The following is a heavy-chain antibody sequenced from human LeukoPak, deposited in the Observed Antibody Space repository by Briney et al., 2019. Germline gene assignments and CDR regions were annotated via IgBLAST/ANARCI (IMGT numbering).Heavy chain of an antibody. CDR3: ARALYCSSTSCYNHYYYGMDV. CDR2: IYYSGST. V-gene: IGHV4-59*08. J-gene: IGHJ6*02. CDR1: GGSISSYY. Sequence: SETLSLTCTVSGGSISSYYWSWIRQPPGKGLEWIGYIYYSGSTNYNPSLKSRVTISVDTSKNQFSLKLSSVTAADTAVYYCARALYCSSTSCYNHYYYGMDVWGQGTTVTVSS. D-gene: IGHD2-2*02.